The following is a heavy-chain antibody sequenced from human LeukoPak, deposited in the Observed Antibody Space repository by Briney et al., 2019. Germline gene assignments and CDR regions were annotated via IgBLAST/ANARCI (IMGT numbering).Heavy chain of an antibody. CDR1: GFTVSSNY. Sequence: QAGGSLRLSCAASGFTVSSNYMSWVRQAPGKGLEWVSVIYSGGSTYYADSVKGRFTISRDNSKNTLYLQMNSLRAEDTAVYYCARDQPPGPIRFLEWLKSYNWFDPWGQGTLVTVSS. D-gene: IGHD3-3*01. CDR2: IYSGGST. V-gene: IGHV3-66*02. J-gene: IGHJ5*02. CDR3: ARDQPPGPIRFLEWLKSYNWFDP.